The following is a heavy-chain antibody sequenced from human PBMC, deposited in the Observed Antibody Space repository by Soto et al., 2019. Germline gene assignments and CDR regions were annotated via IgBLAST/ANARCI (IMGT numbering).Heavy chain of an antibody. J-gene: IGHJ6*02. Sequence: QVQLQESGPGLVEPSETLSLTCTVSGLSISDYYWSWIQQLPGKELEWIGYIYYTGSTNYNPSLKSRVTISVDTSKNHVALNLSSVTAADTAVYYCARDSGYAAGYSYYAMYVWGQGTTVTVSS. CDR1: GLSISDYY. CDR3: ARDSGYAAGYSYYAMYV. CDR2: IYYTGST. D-gene: IGHD3-22*01. V-gene: IGHV4-59*01.